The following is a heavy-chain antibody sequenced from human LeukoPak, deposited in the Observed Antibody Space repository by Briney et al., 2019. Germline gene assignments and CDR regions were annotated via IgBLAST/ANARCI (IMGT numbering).Heavy chain of an antibody. V-gene: IGHV4-4*09. D-gene: IGHD2-15*01. CDR1: GGSISTYF. CDR2: VHASGNT. J-gene: IGHJ3*02. CDR3: ARLLRWSEDGFDT. Sequence: PSETLSLTCTVSGGSISTYFWSWIRQSPGEGLEWIGYVHASGNTKYSPSLESRVTLSIDTSKNQFSLTLSFVTAADTAIYYCARLLRWSEDGFDTRGQGTVVAISS.